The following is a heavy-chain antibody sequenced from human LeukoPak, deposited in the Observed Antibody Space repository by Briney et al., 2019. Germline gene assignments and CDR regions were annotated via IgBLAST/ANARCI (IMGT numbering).Heavy chain of an antibody. Sequence: GGSLRLSCAASGFTFSNNRMSWVRQAPGKGLEWVANIKQDGSEKNYVDSVKGRFTISRDNAKNSLYLQMNSLRAEDTAVYYCARDRTDSGGYSLTYYYYYMDVWGKGTTVTVSS. V-gene: IGHV3-7*01. CDR3: ARDRTDSGGYSLTYYYYYMDV. CDR2: IKQDGSEK. D-gene: IGHD3-22*01. CDR1: GFTFSNNR. J-gene: IGHJ6*03.